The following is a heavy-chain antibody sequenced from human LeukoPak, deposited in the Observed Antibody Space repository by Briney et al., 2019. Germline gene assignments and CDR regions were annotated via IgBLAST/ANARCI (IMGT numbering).Heavy chain of an antibody. J-gene: IGHJ3*02. CDR2: INHSGST. D-gene: IGHD4-17*01. Sequence: SETLSLTCAVHGGSFSGYYWSWIRQPPGKGLEWIGEINHSGSTNYNPSPKSRVTISVDTSKNQFSLKLSSVTAADTAVYYCARVGTYYGDQRSSAFDIWGQGTMVTVSS. V-gene: IGHV4-34*01. CDR3: ARVGTYYGDQRSSAFDI. CDR1: GGSFSGYY.